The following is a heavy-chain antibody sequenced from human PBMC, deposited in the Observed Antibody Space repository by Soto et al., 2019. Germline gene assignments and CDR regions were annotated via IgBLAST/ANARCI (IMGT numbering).Heavy chain of an antibody. CDR3: ARGLYYYDSSVYYFA. CDR1: GFTFSDYA. J-gene: IGHJ4*02. Sequence: GGSLRLSCAASGFTFSDYAMHWVRQAPGKGLEWVAVVSHDGRNTHYADSVKGRFTISRDSSKNTVSLEMTSLRAEDTAVYYCARGLYYYDSSVYYFAWGQGTLVTVSS. CDR2: VSHDGRNT. D-gene: IGHD3-22*01. V-gene: IGHV3-30*03.